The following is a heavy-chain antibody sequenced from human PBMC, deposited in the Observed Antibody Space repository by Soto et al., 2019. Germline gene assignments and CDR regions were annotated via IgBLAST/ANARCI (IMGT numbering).Heavy chain of an antibody. CDR1: GFTFSGSA. V-gene: IGHV3-73*01. J-gene: IGHJ4*01. D-gene: IGHD5-18*01. CDR2: IRSKANSYAT. Sequence: PGGSLRLSCAASGFTFSGSAMHWVRQASGKGLEWVGRIRSKANSYATAYAASVKGRFTISRDDSKNAVFLQMNSLRDEDTAVYHCVRDRDLDTDMVHGDFWGQGTLVTVSS. CDR3: VRDRDLDTDMVHGDF.